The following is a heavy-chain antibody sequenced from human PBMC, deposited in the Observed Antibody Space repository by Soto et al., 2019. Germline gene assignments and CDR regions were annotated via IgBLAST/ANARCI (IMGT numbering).Heavy chain of an antibody. D-gene: IGHD1-26*01. CDR2: IRNKANGYYK. CDR3: ARYSGSYSRGLDY. V-gene: IGHV3-72*01. J-gene: IGHJ4*02. Sequence: EVKLVESGGGLVQPGGSLRLSCAASGFTFSNHYMEWVRQAPGKGLEGVGRIRNKANGYYKEHAASVKGRFTISRDDSKNSLYLQLNSLKTEDTAVYYCARYSGSYSRGLDYWGQGTLVTVSS. CDR1: GFTFSNHY.